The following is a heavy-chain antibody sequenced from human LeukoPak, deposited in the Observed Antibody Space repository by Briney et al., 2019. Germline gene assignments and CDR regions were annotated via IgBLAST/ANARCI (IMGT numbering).Heavy chain of an antibody. Sequence: KASETLSLTCTVSGGSISSSSYYWGWIRQPPGKGREWIGSIYYSGSTYYNPSLKSRVTISVDTSKNQFSLKLSSVTAADTAVYYCARAGRDGYLYYFDYWGQGTLVTVSS. CDR2: IYYSGST. CDR1: GGSISSSSYY. J-gene: IGHJ4*02. V-gene: IGHV4-39*01. CDR3: ARAGRDGYLYYFDY. D-gene: IGHD5-24*01.